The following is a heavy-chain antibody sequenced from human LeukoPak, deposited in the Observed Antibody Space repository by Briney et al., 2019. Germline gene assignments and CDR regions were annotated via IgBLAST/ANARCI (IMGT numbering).Heavy chain of an antibody. D-gene: IGHD6-19*01. CDR1: GYTFTSYD. J-gene: IGHJ5*02. CDR3: ARDRSVAVASGP. Sequence: ASVKVSCKASGYTFTSYDINWVRQATGQGLEWMGWISAYNGNTNYAQKLQGRVTMTTDTSTSTAYMELRSLRSDDTAVYYCARDRSVAVASGPWGQGTLVTVSS. CDR2: ISAYNGNT. V-gene: IGHV1-18*01.